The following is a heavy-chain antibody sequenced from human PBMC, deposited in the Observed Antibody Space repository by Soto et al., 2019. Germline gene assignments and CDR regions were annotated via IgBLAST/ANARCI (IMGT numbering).Heavy chain of an antibody. V-gene: IGHV3-11*05. D-gene: IGHD3-9*01. J-gene: IGHJ4*02. CDR3: ARVVYDILTGYSYYFDY. Sequence: GALRLSCAASGFTFSDYYMSWIRQAPGKGLEWVSYISSSSSYTNYADSVKGRFTISRDNAKNSLYLQMDSLRAEDTAVYYCARVVYDILTGYSYYFDYWGQGTLVTVSS. CDR2: ISSSSSYT. CDR1: GFTFSDYY.